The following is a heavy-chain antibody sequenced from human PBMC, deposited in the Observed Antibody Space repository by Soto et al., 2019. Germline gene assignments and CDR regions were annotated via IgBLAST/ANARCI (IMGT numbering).Heavy chain of an antibody. D-gene: IGHD3-16*01. CDR3: AHIAYAWVLGGFDY. J-gene: IGHJ4*02. V-gene: IGHV2-5*02. Sequence: QVTLKESGPTLVKPTQTLTLTCTFSGFSLSTTAVGEDWIRQPPGRALEWLAVIYWDDDKRYSPSLKSRLTITKDTSKNQVVLTMTNMDPVDTGTYYCAHIAYAWVLGGFDYWGQGTLLTVSS. CDR2: IYWDDDK. CDR1: GFSLSTTAVG.